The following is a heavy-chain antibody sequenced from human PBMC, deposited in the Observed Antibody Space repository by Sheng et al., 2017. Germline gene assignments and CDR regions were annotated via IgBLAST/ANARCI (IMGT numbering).Heavy chain of an antibody. CDR1: GGSISSSSYY. V-gene: IGHV4-39*07. J-gene: IGHJ5*02. D-gene: IGHD3-3*01. Sequence: QLQLQESGPGLVKPSETLSLTCTVSGGSISSSSYYWGWIRQPPGKGLEWIGSIYYSGSTYYNPSLKSRVTISVDTSKNQFSLKLSSVTAADTAVYYCARDRFLEWLFPVFDPWGQGTLVTVSS. CDR2: IYYSGST. CDR3: ARDRFLEWLFPVFDP.